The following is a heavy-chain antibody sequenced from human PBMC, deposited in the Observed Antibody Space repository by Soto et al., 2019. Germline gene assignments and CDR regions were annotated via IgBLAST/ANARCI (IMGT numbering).Heavy chain of an antibody. CDR2: ISNAGLNI. D-gene: IGHD3-22*01. CDR3: AKDTYYYDRSGYYTYDY. V-gene: IGHV3-30-3*01. Sequence: PGGSLRLSCSASGFTFSAYTMHWVRQAPGKGLECVAAISNAGLNIHFADSVKGRFTISRDNSKNTLYLQMNSLRPEDTAVYYCAKDTYYYDRSGYYTYDYWGQGTQVTVSS. J-gene: IGHJ4*02. CDR1: GFTFSAYT.